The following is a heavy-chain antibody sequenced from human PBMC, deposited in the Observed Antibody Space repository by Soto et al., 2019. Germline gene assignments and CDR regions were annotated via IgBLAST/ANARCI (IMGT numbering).Heavy chain of an antibody. CDR1: GFTFSSYA. CDR3: VKGPITDSKIYYYYGLDV. V-gene: IGHV3-23*01. D-gene: IGHD3-3*01. CDR2: ISGGGGFT. Sequence: VPLLESGGGLVQPGGSLRLSCAASGFTFSSYAMTWVRQTPGEGLEWVSAISGGGGFTYYADSVKGRFTISRDTPGNTVYLQMDGLRAEDTAIYYCVKGPITDSKIYYYYGLDVWGQGTTVTVSS. J-gene: IGHJ6*02.